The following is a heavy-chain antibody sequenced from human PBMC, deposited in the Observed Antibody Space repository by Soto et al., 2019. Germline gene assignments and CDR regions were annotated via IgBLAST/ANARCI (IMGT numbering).Heavy chain of an antibody. V-gene: IGHV1-2*02. CDR1: GYSFTGYY. J-gene: IGHJ6*02. CDR2: INPNSGGT. D-gene: IGHD2-2*01. Sequence: XSGKGACKAVGYSFTGYYMHWGRQAPGQGLEWMGWINPNSGGTNYAQKFQCRVTMTRDTSISTAYMELSRLRSDDTAVYYCAISADIVVVPAAIAGGRYYYYYGMDVWGQGTTVTVSS. CDR3: AISADIVVVPAAIAGGRYYYYYGMDV.